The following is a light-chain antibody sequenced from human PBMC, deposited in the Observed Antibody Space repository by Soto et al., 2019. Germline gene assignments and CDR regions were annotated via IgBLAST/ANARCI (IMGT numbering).Light chain of an antibody. CDR2: EVT. J-gene: IGLJ1*01. Sequence: QSVLTQPPSASGSPGQSVTISCTGTSSDIGGYKYVSWYQQHPGKAPKLIIYEVTKRPSGVPDRFSGSKSGNTASLTVSGLQAEDEAEYYCSSYRGIGNSLVFGAGNKLTVL. CDR1: SSDIGGYKY. V-gene: IGLV2-8*01. CDR3: SSYRGIGNSLV.